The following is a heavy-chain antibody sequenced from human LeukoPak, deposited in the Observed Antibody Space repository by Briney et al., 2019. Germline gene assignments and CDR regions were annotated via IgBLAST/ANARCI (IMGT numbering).Heavy chain of an antibody. J-gene: IGHJ4*02. Sequence: SETLSLTCTVSGGSISSYYWSWIRQPPGKGLEWIGYIYYSGSTNYNPSLKSRVTISVDTSKNQFSLKLSSVTAADTAVYYCARLYEVATLFDYWGQGTLVTVSS. CDR2: IYYSGST. D-gene: IGHD5-12*01. CDR3: ARLYEVATLFDY. CDR1: GGSISSYY. V-gene: IGHV4-59*01.